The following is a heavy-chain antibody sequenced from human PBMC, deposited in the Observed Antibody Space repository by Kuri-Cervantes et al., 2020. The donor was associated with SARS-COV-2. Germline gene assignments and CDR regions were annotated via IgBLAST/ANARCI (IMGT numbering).Heavy chain of an antibody. J-gene: IGHJ4*02. CDR1: GFTFSDHS. CDR3: ARAVSGGNSHYDF. V-gene: IGHV3-74*01. D-gene: IGHD4-23*01. Sequence: GGSLRLSCAVSGFTFSDHSMHWVRQGPGRGLVWVSRIKSDGSGTSYADSVEGRFTISRDNAKNTLYLQMNSLRAEDTAVYYCARAVSGGNSHYDFRGQGALVTVSS. CDR2: IKSDGSGT.